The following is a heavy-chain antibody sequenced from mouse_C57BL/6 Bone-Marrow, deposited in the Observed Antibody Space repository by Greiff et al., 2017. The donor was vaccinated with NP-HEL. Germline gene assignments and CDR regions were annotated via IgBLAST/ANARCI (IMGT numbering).Heavy chain of an antibody. V-gene: IGHV1-64*01. J-gene: IGHJ2*01. CDR3: ARRIPYYDGFDY. CDR2: IHPNSGST. Sequence: QVQLQQPGAELVKPGASVKLSCKASGYTFTSYWMHWVKQRPGQGLEWIGMIHPNSGSTNYNEKFKSKATLTVDKSSSTAYMQLSSLTSEDSAVYYCARRIPYYDGFDYWGQGTTLTVSS. D-gene: IGHD1-1*01. CDR1: GYTFTSYW.